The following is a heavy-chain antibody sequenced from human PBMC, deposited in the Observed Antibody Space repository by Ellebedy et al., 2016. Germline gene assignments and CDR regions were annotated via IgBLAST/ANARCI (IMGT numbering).Heavy chain of an antibody. J-gene: IGHJ5*02. CDR2: ISYDGSNK. CDR3: ATSSELLWFGDIWFDP. D-gene: IGHD3-10*01. V-gene: IGHV3-30-3*01. Sequence: GESLKISXAASGFTFSSYAMHWVRQAPGKGLEWVAVISYDGSNKYYADSVKGRFTISRDNSKNTLYLQMNSLRAEDTAVYYCATSSELLWFGDIWFDPWGQGTLVTVSS. CDR1: GFTFSSYA.